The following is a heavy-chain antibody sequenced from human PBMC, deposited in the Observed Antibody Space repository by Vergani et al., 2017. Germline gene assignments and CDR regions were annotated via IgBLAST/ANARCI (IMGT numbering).Heavy chain of an antibody. CDR1: GFTFSRSW. CDR2: IKQDGSEK. J-gene: IGHJ4*02. V-gene: IGHV3-7*01. D-gene: IGHD5-24*01. CDR3: TGRDNKRWN. Sequence: EVQLVESGGGMVQPGGSLRLSCADSGFTFSRSWMSCIRQAAGKGLEWVAKIKQDGSEKYYVDSVKGRFSISIDNAKNSLYLEMSSRRVEDTAVYYCTGRDNKRWNWGQGTLVTVSS.